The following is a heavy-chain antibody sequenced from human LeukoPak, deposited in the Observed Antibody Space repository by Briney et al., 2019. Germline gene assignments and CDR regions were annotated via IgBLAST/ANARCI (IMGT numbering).Heavy chain of an antibody. V-gene: IGHV1-18*01. CDR3: ARDSIVGPTKGAFDT. Sequence: ASVKVSCKASGYTFTSYGISWVRQAPGQGLEWRGWISAYNGNTNYAQKLQGRVTLTTDTSTSTAYMELRSLRSDDTAVYYCARDSIVGPTKGAFDTWGQGTMVTVSS. D-gene: IGHD1-26*01. J-gene: IGHJ3*02. CDR2: ISAYNGNT. CDR1: GYTFTSYG.